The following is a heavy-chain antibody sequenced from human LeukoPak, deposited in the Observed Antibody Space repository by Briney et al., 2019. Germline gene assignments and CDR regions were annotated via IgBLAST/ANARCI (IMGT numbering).Heavy chain of an antibody. CDR1: GGSISSYY. Sequence: SETLSLTCTVSGGSISSYYWSWIRQPPGKGLEWIGYIYYSGSTNYNPSLKSRVTISVDTSKNQFSLKLSSVTAADTAVYYCARAPRDSSGYRTDYWGQGTLVTVSS. D-gene: IGHD3-22*01. V-gene: IGHV4-59*01. J-gene: IGHJ4*02. CDR3: ARAPRDSSGYRTDY. CDR2: IYYSGST.